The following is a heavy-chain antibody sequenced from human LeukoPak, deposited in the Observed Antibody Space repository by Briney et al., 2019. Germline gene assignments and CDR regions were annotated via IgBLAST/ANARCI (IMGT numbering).Heavy chain of an antibody. CDR3: AAYSSSWSTNP. V-gene: IGHV4-59*01. CDR2: IYYSGST. D-gene: IGHD6-13*01. J-gene: IGHJ5*02. Sequence: SETLSLTCTVSGGCISSYYWSWIRRPPGKGLEWIGYIYYSGSTNYNPSLKSRVTISVDTSKNQFSLKLSSVTAADTAVYYCAAYSSSWSTNPRGQGTLVTVSS. CDR1: GGCISSYY.